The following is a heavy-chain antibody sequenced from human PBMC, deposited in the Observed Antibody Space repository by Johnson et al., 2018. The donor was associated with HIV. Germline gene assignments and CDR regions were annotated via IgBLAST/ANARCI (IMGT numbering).Heavy chain of an antibody. Sequence: VQLVESGGGLVQPGGSLRISCAGSGFTVSRDYMSWVRQAPGKGLEWVSIIYSGGDTFYADSVRGRFTISRDNAKNSLYLQMNSLRAEDTAVYYCAREGGVHCTGGVWGQGTMLTVSS. CDR2: IYSGGDT. CDR1: GFTVSRDY. D-gene: IGHD2-8*02. V-gene: IGHV3-53*04. J-gene: IGHJ3*01. CDR3: AREGGVHCTGGV.